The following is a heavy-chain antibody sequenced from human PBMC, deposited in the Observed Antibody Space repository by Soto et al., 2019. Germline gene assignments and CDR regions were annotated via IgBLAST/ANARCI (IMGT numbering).Heavy chain of an antibody. Sequence: SETLSLTCAVYGGSFSGYYWSWIRQPPGKGLEWIGEINHSGCTNYNPSLKSRVTISVDTSKNQFSLKLSSVTAADTAVYYCARGSYDFWSGYFRDYFDYWGQGTLVTVSS. CDR3: ARGSYDFWSGYFRDYFDY. D-gene: IGHD3-3*01. CDR1: GGSFSGYY. CDR2: INHSGCT. J-gene: IGHJ4*02. V-gene: IGHV4-34*01.